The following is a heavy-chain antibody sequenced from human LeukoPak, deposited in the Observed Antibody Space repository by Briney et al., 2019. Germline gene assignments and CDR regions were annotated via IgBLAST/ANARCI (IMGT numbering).Heavy chain of an antibody. V-gene: IGHV3-30*02. CDR1: GFTFSSYG. Sequence: HPGGSLRLSCAASGFTFSSYGMHWVRQAPGKGLEWVAFIRYDGSIKYYADSVKGRFTISRDNSKNTLYLQMNSLRAEDTAVYYCAKDLYYDFWSGYFDYWGQGTLVTVSS. D-gene: IGHD3-3*01. CDR3: AKDLYYDFWSGYFDY. CDR2: IRYDGSIK. J-gene: IGHJ4*02.